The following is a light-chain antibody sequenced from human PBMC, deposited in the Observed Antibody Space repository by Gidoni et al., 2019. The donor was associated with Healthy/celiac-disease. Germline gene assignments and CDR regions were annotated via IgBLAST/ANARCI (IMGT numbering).Light chain of an antibody. CDR1: QSISSY. V-gene: IGKV1-39*01. Sequence: DTQLPQSPSSLSASVGDRVTITCRASQSISSYLNWYQQKPGKAPKLLIYAASSLQSGVPSRFSGSGSGTDFTLTISSLQPEDFATYYCQQSYSTPTFGQGTRLEIK. CDR2: AAS. CDR3: QQSYSTPT. J-gene: IGKJ5*01.